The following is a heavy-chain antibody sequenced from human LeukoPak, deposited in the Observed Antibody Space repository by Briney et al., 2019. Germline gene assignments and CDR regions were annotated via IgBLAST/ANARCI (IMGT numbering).Heavy chain of an antibody. CDR2: IYHSGST. V-gene: IGHV4-30-2*01. Sequence: SQTLSLTCAVSGGSISSGGYSWSWIRQPPGKGLEWIGYIYHSGSTYYNPSLKSRVTISLDTSKSQISLKLSSVTAADTAVYYCARGQRRLQDYWGQGTLVTVSS. J-gene: IGHJ4*02. CDR3: ARGQRRLQDY. CDR1: GGSISSGGYS.